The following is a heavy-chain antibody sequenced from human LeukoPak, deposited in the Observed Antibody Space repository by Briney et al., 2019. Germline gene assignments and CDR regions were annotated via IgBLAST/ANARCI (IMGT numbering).Heavy chain of an antibody. Sequence: GGSLRLSCAASGFDFNNYAMHWVRQAPGKGLEWVSGIDGSGDNTYYADSVKGRFTISRDNSKDTLTLQMSSLRADDTAVYYCAKADSYGGNSQLFDFWGQGTLVTVSS. V-gene: IGHV3-23*01. CDR1: GFDFNNYA. CDR2: IDGSGDNT. CDR3: AKADSYGGNSQLFDF. D-gene: IGHD4-17*01. J-gene: IGHJ4*02.